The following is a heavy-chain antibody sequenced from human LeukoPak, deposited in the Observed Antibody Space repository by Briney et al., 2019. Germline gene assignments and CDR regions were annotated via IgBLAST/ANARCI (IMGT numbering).Heavy chain of an antibody. J-gene: IGHJ4*02. V-gene: IGHV3-53*01. Sequence: GGSLRLSCAASGFIVSSNFMNWVRQAPGKGLEWVSVIYSGGSTYYADSLKGRFTVSRDNSQNTLYLQMNTLRAEDTAVYYCATAFGTGAPFEYWGQGTLVTVSS. D-gene: IGHD2-8*02. CDR1: GFIVSSNF. CDR2: IYSGGST. CDR3: ATAFGTGAPFEY.